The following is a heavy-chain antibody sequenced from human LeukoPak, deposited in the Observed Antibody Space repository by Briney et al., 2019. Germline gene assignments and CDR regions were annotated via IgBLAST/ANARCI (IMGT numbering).Heavy chain of an antibody. CDR2: INSDESIT. CDR3: VKDLSGTYSFDY. Sequence: GGSLRLSCAASGFTFSSSWMYWVRQAPGKGLVWVSRINSDESITTYADSVKGRFTISRDNSKNTLYLQVSSLRVEDTAVYYCVKDLSGTYSFDYWGQGTLVTVSS. CDR1: GFTFSSSW. J-gene: IGHJ4*02. V-gene: IGHV3-74*01. D-gene: IGHD3-10*01.